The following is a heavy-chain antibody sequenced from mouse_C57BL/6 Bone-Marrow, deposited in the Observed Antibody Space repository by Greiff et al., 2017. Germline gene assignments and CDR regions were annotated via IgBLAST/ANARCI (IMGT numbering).Heavy chain of an antibody. V-gene: IGHV1-76*01. CDR3: ARVEWLLPYYFDY. J-gene: IGHJ2*01. Sequence: QVQLTESGAELVRPGASVKLSCKASGYTFTDYYINWVKQRPGQGLEWIARIYPGSGNTYYNEKFKGKATLTAEKSSSTAYMQLSSLTSEDSAVYYCARVEWLLPYYFDYWGQGTTLTVSS. CDR2: IYPGSGNT. CDR1: GYTFTDYY. D-gene: IGHD2-3*01.